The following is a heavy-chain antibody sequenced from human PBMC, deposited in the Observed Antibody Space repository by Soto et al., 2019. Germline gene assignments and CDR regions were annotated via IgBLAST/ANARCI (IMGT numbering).Heavy chain of an antibody. V-gene: IGHV3-48*02. Sequence: GGSLRLSCAASGFTFSSYSMNWVRQAPGKGLEWVSYISSSSSTIYYADSVKGRFTIPRDNAKNSLYLQMNSLRDEDTAVYYCARDQYYYGSGGAYYYYYGMDVWGQGTTVTVSS. CDR1: GFTFSSYS. J-gene: IGHJ6*02. CDR3: ARDQYYYGSGGAYYYYYGMDV. D-gene: IGHD3-10*01. CDR2: ISSSSSTI.